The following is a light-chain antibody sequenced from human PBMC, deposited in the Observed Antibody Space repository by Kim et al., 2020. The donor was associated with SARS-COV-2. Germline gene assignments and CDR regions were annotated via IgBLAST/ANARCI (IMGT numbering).Light chain of an antibody. CDR3: QVWDSSSDHRV. CDR1: DIGSKS. V-gene: IGLV3-21*04. Sequence: GKTARITGGGKDIGSKSLHWYQQKPGQAPVLVIYYDSDRPSGIPERFSGSNSGNTATLTISRVEAGDEADYYCQVWDSSSDHRVFGGGTQLSVL. CDR2: YDS. J-gene: IGLJ3*02.